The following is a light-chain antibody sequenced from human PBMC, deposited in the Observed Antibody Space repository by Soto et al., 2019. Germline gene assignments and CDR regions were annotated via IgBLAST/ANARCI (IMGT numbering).Light chain of an antibody. CDR3: QQYDSSPLT. V-gene: IGKV3-20*01. Sequence: EIVLTQSPGTLSLSPGERATLSCRASQSVSSSYLAWYQQKPGPAPSLLIYRASSRATGIPDRFSGSGSGTEFTLTISRLEPEDFAVYYCQQYDSSPLTFGGGTKVEIK. J-gene: IGKJ4*02. CDR2: RAS. CDR1: QSVSSSY.